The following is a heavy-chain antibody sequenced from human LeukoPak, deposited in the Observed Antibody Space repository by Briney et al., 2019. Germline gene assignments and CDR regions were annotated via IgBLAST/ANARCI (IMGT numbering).Heavy chain of an antibody. Sequence: ASVKVSCKASGGTFSSYAISWVRQAPGQGLEWMGRIIPILGIANYAQKFQGRVTITADKSTSTAYMELSSLRSEDTAVYYCARTHSGYQDAFDIWGQGTMVTVSS. CDR1: GGTFSSYA. CDR3: ARTHSGYQDAFDI. CDR2: IIPILGIA. J-gene: IGHJ3*02. V-gene: IGHV1-69*04. D-gene: IGHD5-12*01.